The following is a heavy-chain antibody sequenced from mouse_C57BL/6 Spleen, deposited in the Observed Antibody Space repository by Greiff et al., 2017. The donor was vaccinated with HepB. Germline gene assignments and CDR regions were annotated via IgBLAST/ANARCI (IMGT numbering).Heavy chain of an antibody. V-gene: IGHV5-17*01. CDR1: GFTFSDYG. CDR3: ARPSTVVAYYAMDY. D-gene: IGHD1-1*01. J-gene: IGHJ4*01. Sequence: EVQLVESGGGLVKPGGSLKLSCAASGFTFSDYGMHWVRQAPEKGLEWVAYISSGSSTIYYADTVKGRFTISRDNAKNTLFLQMTSLRSEDTAMYYFARPSTVVAYYAMDYWGQGTSVTVSS. CDR2: ISSGSSTI.